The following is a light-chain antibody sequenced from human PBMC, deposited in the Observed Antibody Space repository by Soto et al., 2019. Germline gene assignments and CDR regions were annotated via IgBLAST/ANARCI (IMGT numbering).Light chain of an antibody. J-gene: IGKJ2*01. CDR3: QQRSNWPMYT. Sequence: IVLTQSPATLSLSPGERATLSCRASQSVDSYVAWYQQKPGQAPRLLIYDASNRATGIPVRFSGSGSGTDFTLTISSLEPEDFAFYYCQQRSNWPMYTFGQGTKLEIK. CDR1: QSVDSY. V-gene: IGKV3-11*01. CDR2: DAS.